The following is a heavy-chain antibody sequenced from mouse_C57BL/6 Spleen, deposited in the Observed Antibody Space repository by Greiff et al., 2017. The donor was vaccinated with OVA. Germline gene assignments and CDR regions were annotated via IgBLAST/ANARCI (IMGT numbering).Heavy chain of an antibody. J-gene: IGHJ1*03. V-gene: IGHV6-6*01. Sequence: EVKLMESGGGLVQPGGSMKLSCAASGFTFSDAWMDWVRQSPEKGLEWVAEIRNKANNHATYYAESVKGRFTISRDDSKSSVYLQMNSLRAEDTGIYYCTKGRVLYGSSNWYFDVWGTGTTVTVSS. D-gene: IGHD1-1*01. CDR2: IRNKANNHAT. CDR3: TKGRVLYGSSNWYFDV. CDR1: GFTFSDAW.